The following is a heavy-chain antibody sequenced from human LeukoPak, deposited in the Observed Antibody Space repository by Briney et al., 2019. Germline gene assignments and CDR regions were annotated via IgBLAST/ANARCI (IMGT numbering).Heavy chain of an antibody. J-gene: IGHJ4*02. CDR2: ISSNGGST. D-gene: IGHD6-13*01. CDR3: TKNNKYSNSWFDY. Sequence: PGGSLRLSCSASGFTFSNYPMQWVRQAPGKGLEYVSAISSNGGSTYYADSVKGRFTISRDNSENTLYLQMNSLRADDTAVYYCTKNNKYSNSWFDYWGQGTLVTVSS. CDR1: GFTFSNYP. V-gene: IGHV3-64*04.